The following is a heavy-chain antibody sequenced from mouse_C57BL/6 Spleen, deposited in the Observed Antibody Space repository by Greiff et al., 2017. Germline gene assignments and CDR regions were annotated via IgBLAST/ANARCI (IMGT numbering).Heavy chain of an antibody. D-gene: IGHD1-1*01. J-gene: IGHJ1*03. V-gene: IGHV14-4*01. CDR1: GFNIKDDY. CDR2: IDPENGDT. CDR3: TTGYYGSSYSYFDV. Sequence: EVQLQQSGAELVRPGASVKLSCTASGFNIKDDYMHWVKQRPEQGLEWIGWIDPENGDTEYASKFQGKATITADTSSNTAYLQLSSLTSEDTAVYYCTTGYYGSSYSYFDVWGTGTTVTVSS.